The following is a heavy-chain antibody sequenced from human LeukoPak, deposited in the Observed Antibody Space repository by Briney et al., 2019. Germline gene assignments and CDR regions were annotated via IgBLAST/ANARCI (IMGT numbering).Heavy chain of an antibody. CDR2: TYYRSKWYN. D-gene: IGHD3-10*01. Sequence: SQTLSLTCAISGDSVSSNSAAWNGIRQSPSRGLEWLGRTYYRSKWYNDYAVSVKSRITINPDTSKNQFSLQLNSVTPEDTAVYYRAREDLMMVRYFDYWGQGTLVTVSS. V-gene: IGHV6-1*01. CDR1: GDSVSSNSAA. J-gene: IGHJ4*02. CDR3: AREDLMMVRYFDY.